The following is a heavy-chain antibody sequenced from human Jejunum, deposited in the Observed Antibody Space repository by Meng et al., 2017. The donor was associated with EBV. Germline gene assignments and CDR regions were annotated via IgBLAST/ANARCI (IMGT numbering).Heavy chain of an antibody. J-gene: IGHJ4*02. CDR3: ARDRSNSDY. CDR1: GYDFINSG. V-gene: IGHV1-18*01. D-gene: IGHD5-24*01. Sequence: EVTSPGALVRGPCKASGYDFINSGISWVRQAPGQGLEWMGWISVYRGNTNYAQRFQDRVTLTTNTSTSTVYMELRSLTSDDTAVYYCARDRSNSDYWGQGTLVTVSS. CDR2: ISVYRGNT.